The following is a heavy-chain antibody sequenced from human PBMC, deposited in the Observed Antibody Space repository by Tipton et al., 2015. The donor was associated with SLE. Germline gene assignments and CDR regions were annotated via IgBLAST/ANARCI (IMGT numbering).Heavy chain of an antibody. V-gene: IGHV4-61*02. CDR1: GGSISSGNSY. D-gene: IGHD1-7*01. J-gene: IGHJ4*02. Sequence: TLSLTCSVSGGSISSGNSYWGWIRQPVGKGLEWIGRIYSLGSTTYNPSLRSRATISIDTSKNQFSLKLTSVTAADTAVYYCARRYNWNYKDYFDYWGQGTPVTVSS. CDR2: IYSLGST. CDR3: ARRYNWNYKDYFDY.